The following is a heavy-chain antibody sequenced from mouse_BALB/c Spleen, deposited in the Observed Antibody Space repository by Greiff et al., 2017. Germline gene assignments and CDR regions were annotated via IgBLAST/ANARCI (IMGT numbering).Heavy chain of an antibody. CDR2: IYPGSGST. CDR1: GYNFTSYW. CDR3: ARRGAATLDY. J-gene: IGHJ4*01. Sequence: QVQLQQPGAELVKPGTSVKLSCKASGYNFTSYWINWVKLRPGQGLEWIGDIYPGSGSTNYNEKFKSKATLTVDTSSSTAYMQLSSLASEDSALYYCARRGAATLDYWGQGTSVTVSS. V-gene: IGHV1-55*01. D-gene: IGHD1-2*01.